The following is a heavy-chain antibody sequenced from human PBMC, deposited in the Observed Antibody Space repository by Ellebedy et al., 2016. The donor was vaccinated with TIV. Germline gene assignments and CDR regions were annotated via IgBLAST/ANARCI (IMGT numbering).Heavy chain of an antibody. CDR1: GYSFTSYW. D-gene: IGHD2-15*01. V-gene: IGHV5-51*01. Sequence: GGSLRLXXKGSGYSFTSYWIGWVRQMPGKGLEWMGIIYPGDSDTRYSPSFQGQVTISADKSISTAYLQWSSLKASDTAMYYCARHSGGFYYYYGMDVWGQGTTVTVSS. CDR3: ARHSGGFYYYYGMDV. CDR2: IYPGDSDT. J-gene: IGHJ6*02.